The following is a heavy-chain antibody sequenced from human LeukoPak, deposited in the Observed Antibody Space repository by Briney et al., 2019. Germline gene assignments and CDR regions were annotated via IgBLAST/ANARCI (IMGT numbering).Heavy chain of an antibody. Sequence: GGSLRLSCAASGFTFRSYAMSWVRQAPGKGLEWVGRIKSKTDGGTTDYAAPVKGRFTISRDDSKNTLYLQMNSLKTEDTAVYYCTTEIYGMDVWGQGTTVTVSS. J-gene: IGHJ6*02. CDR2: IKSKTDGGTT. CDR3: TTEIYGMDV. CDR1: GFTFRSYA. V-gene: IGHV3-15*01.